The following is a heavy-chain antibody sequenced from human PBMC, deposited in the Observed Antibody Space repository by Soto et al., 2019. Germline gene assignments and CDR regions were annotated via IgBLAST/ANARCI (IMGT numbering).Heavy chain of an antibody. CDR2: INLRGGTT. J-gene: IGHJ4*02. V-gene: IGHV1-46*02. CDR1: GYNFNQYY. Sequence: QVQLVQSGPEVRKPGASVRLSCATSGYNFNQYYIHWVRQAPGQWLEWRGIINLRGGTTEYAHKFRGRVTVTGDTSTRTAYMELSSLRSEDTAVYFCARGPDDSDVPRWDHWGQGTLITVSS. D-gene: IGHD4-17*01. CDR3: ARGPDDSDVPRWDH.